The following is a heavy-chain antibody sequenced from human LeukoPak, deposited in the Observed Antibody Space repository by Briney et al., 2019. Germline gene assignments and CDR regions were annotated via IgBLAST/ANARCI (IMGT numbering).Heavy chain of an antibody. Sequence: GGSLRLSCAASGFTFDDYGMSWVRQAPGKGLEWVSGINWNGGSTGYADSAKGRFTISRDNAKNSLYLQMNSLRAEDTALYYCARDLFLRAAGTLGVYSAFGYWGQGTLVTVSS. CDR2: INWNGGST. CDR1: GFTFDDYG. D-gene: IGHD6-13*01. CDR3: ARDLFLRAAGTLGVYSAFGY. V-gene: IGHV3-20*04. J-gene: IGHJ4*02.